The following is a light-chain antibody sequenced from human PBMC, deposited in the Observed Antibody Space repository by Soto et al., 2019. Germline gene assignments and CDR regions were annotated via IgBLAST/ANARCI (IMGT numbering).Light chain of an antibody. Sequence: DIQLTQSHSTLSASVGERVTLTCRASQSIDSWLAWHQQKPGKAPKLLISKASSLASGVPSRFSGSGSGTDFTLTISCLQSEDFATYYCQQYYSFPRTFGQGTKVDIK. CDR3: QQYYSFPRT. CDR2: KAS. V-gene: IGKV1-5*03. CDR1: QSIDSW. J-gene: IGKJ1*01.